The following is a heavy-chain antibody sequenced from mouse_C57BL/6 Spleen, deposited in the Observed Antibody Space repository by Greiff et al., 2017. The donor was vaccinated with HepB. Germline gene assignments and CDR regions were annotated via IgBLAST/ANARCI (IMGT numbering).Heavy chain of an antibody. CDR1: GYTFTSYW. CDR3: ARDYYGSRYFDV. J-gene: IGHJ1*03. Sequence: VQLQQPGAELVRPGSSVKLSCKASGYTFTSYWMDWVKQRPGQGLEWIGNIYPSDSETHYNQKFKDKATLTVDKSSSTAYMQLSSLTSEDSAVYSCARDYYGSRYFDVWGTGTTVTVSS. D-gene: IGHD1-1*01. CDR2: IYPSDSET. V-gene: IGHV1-61*01.